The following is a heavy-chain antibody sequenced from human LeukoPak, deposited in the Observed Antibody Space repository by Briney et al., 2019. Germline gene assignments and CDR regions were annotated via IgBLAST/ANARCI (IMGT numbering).Heavy chain of an antibody. J-gene: IGHJ4*02. CDR3: ARVLDWYSSTWYPYSSGWYLYY. V-gene: IGHV4-4*07. Sequence: KPSETLSLTCTLSGVSISSYYWSWIRQPAGKGLEWIGRIYTSGSTNYNPSLKSRVTMSVDTSKNQLSLELSSVTAAEPAVYYCARVLDWYSSTWYPYSSGWYLYYWGEGTLVTVSS. CDR1: GVSISSYY. CDR2: IYTSGST. D-gene: IGHD6-13*01.